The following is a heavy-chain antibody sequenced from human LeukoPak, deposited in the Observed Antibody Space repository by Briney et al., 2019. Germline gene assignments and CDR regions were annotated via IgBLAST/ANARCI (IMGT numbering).Heavy chain of an antibody. CDR3: ARYRLSDSPINWFDP. Sequence: ASVKVSCKASGYSFSSFGITWVRQAPGQGFEWMGWISAYTGNAEYAQKFQGRVTMTTDTSTNTAYMELGSLMSDDTAVYYCARYRLSDSPINWFDPWGQGTLVTVSS. V-gene: IGHV1-18*01. J-gene: IGHJ5*02. D-gene: IGHD3-22*01. CDR2: ISAYTGNA. CDR1: GYSFSSFG.